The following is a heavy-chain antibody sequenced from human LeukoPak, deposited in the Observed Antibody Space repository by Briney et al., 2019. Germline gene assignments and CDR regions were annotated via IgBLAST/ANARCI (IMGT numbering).Heavy chain of an antibody. V-gene: IGHV1-18*01. CDR3: ARDRVPIVVVTSDAFDI. Sequence: ASVKVSCKASGYTFTSYGISWVRQAPGQGLEWMGWISAYNGNTNYAQKLQGRVTMTTDTSTSTAYMELRSLRSEDTAVYYCARDRVPIVVVTSDAFDIWGQGTMVTVSS. D-gene: IGHD2-21*02. CDR1: GYTFTSYG. J-gene: IGHJ3*02. CDR2: ISAYNGNT.